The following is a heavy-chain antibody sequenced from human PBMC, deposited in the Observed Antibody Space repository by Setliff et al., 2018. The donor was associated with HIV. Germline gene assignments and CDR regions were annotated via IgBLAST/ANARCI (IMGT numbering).Heavy chain of an antibody. V-gene: IGHV4-61*01. CDR3: ARTTTFFDY. Sequence: SETLSLTCTVSDDSFGSSNYYWSWIRQPPGKGLEWIGYFYYTGSTNYNPSLKSRVTISVDTSKNQFSLKLSSVTAADTAVYYCARTTTFFDYWGQGTLVTVSS. D-gene: IGHD3-16*01. J-gene: IGHJ4*02. CDR2: FYYTGST. CDR1: DDSFGSSNYY.